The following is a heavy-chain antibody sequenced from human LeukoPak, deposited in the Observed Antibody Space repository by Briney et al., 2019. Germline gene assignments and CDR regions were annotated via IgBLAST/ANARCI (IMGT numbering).Heavy chain of an antibody. J-gene: IGHJ4*02. CDR2: ITSRSSYI. V-gene: IGHV3-21*01. Sequence: MSGGSLTLSCAASGGSFSSYYMNWVRQAPGKGLEWVSSITSRSSYIYYTDSVEGRFTISRDNAKNSLYLQLNSLRAEDTAVYYCARDQGSLSYFDYWGQGTLVTVSS. CDR1: GGSFSSYY. CDR3: ARDQGSLSYFDY.